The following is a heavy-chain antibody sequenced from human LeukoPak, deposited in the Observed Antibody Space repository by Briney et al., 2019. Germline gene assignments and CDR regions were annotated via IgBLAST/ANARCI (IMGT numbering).Heavy chain of an antibody. CDR1: GIAFRNSI. CDR3: AREGHTSGYCGTFDV. J-gene: IGHJ3*01. D-gene: IGHD3-22*01. CDR2: MSYDGFSK. Sequence: GGSLRLSCVASGIAFRNSIMHWVRQAPGKGLEWVSAMSYDGFSKYYADSMKGRLTISRDDSKNTVYLQMKSLRPEDTAVYYCAREGHTSGYCGTFDVWGQGTTVAVS. V-gene: IGHV3-30*04.